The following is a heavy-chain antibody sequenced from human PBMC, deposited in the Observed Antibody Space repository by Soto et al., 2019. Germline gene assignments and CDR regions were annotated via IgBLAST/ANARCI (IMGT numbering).Heavy chain of an antibody. CDR3: AKDRSENFWVYYYAMDV. CDR2: ISGSSSGT. V-gene: IGHV3-23*01. CDR1: GFNFGAYA. J-gene: IGHJ6*02. D-gene: IGHD6-19*01. Sequence: EARLLESGGGLIQPGGSLRLSCEASGFNFGAYAMSWVRQAPGKGLEWVSGISGSSSGTYYTDSAKCRFTISRDNSKNTVYLQMNSLRGEDTAVYYCAKDRSENFWVYYYAMDVWGQGTAVTVSS.